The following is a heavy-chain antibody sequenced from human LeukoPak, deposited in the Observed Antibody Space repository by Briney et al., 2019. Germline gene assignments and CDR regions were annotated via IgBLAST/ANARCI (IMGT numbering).Heavy chain of an antibody. V-gene: IGHV4-59*08. CDR3: ARRRFYYYGMDV. Sequence: SWIRQPPGKGLEWIGYIYYSGSTNYNPSLKSRVTISVDTSKNQFSLKLSSVTAADTAVYYCARRRFYYYGMDVWGQGTTVTVSS. CDR2: IYYSGST. J-gene: IGHJ6*02.